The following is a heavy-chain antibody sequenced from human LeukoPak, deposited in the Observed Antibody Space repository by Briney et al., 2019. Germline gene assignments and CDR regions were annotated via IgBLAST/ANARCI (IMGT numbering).Heavy chain of an antibody. CDR1: GFTFDDYA. J-gene: IGHJ4*02. Sequence: GGSLRLSCAASGFTFDDYAMRWVRQAPGKGLEWVSGISGNSGSTCYADSVKGRFTVSRDNAKNTLYLQMNSLRAEDTAVCYCPRDGRVGYHPFDYWGQGTLVTVSS. CDR3: PRDGRVGYHPFDY. CDR2: ISGNSGST. D-gene: IGHD2-8*02. V-gene: IGHV3-9*01.